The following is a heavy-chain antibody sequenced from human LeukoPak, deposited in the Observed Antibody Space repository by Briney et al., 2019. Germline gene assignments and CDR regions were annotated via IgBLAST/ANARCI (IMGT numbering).Heavy chain of an antibody. CDR1: GFTVSSNC. D-gene: IGHD4-23*01. CDR2: IYSGGST. CDR3: AASTVVTYYFDY. J-gene: IGHJ4*02. V-gene: IGHV3-66*01. Sequence: PGGSLRLSCAASGFTVSSNCMSWVRQAPGKGLEWVSVIYSGGSTYYADSVKGRFTISRDNSKNTLYLQMNSLRAEDTAVYYCAASTVVTYYFDYWGQGTLVTVSS.